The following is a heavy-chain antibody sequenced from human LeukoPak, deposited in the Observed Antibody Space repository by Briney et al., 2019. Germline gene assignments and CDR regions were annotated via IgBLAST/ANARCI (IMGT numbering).Heavy chain of an antibody. J-gene: IGHJ4*02. Sequence: GASVKVSCKASGYTFTNYDINWVRQATGQGLEWMGYMNPNSGFTTYAQKFQGRVTMTRDTSISTAYMELSSLRSDDTAVYYCARVPHELGAYWGQGTLVTVSS. CDR1: GYTFTNYD. D-gene: IGHD3-16*01. V-gene: IGHV1-8*01. CDR3: ARVPHELGAY. CDR2: MNPNSGFT.